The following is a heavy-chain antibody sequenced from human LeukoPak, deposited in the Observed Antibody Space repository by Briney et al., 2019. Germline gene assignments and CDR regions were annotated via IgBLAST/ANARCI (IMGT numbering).Heavy chain of an antibody. Sequence: GGSLRLSCAASGFTFSSYSMNWVRQAPGKGLEWVSYISSSSSTIYYADSVKGRFTISRDNAKNSLYLQMNSLRAEDTAVYYCARDTTYYDFWSGGHYYYMDVWGKGTTVTVSS. J-gene: IGHJ6*03. CDR1: GFTFSSYS. CDR2: ISSSSSTI. D-gene: IGHD3-3*01. V-gene: IGHV3-48*01. CDR3: ARDTTYYDFWSGGHYYYMDV.